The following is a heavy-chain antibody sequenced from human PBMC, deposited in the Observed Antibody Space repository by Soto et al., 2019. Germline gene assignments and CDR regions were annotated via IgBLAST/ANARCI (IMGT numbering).Heavy chain of an antibody. CDR3: ARSTYHFWSGHIGISSYYYYGMDV. CDR1: GGTFSSYA. V-gene: IGHV1-69*13. D-gene: IGHD3-3*02. J-gene: IGHJ6*02. CDR2: IIPIFGTA. Sequence: SVKVSCKASGGTFSSYAISWVRQAPGQGLEWMGGIIPIFGTANYAQKFQGRVTITADESTSTAYMELSSLRSEDTAVYYCARSTYHFWSGHIGISSYYYYGMDVCGQGTTVTVYS.